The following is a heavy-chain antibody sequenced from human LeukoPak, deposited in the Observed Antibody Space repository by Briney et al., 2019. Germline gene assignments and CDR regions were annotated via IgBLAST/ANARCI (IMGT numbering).Heavy chain of an antibody. V-gene: IGHV3-21*01. CDR1: GLTFVGYT. D-gene: IGHD3-22*01. Sequence: GGSLRLSCEASGLTFVGYTMNWVRQTPGGGLEWVSSVTSGSIYIYYADSVKGRFTISRDSATNSLYLQMNSLRAEDTAVYYCARLGRYYDSSGYYGDYFDYWGQGTLVTVSS. J-gene: IGHJ4*02. CDR2: VTSGSIYI. CDR3: ARLGRYYDSSGYYGDYFDY.